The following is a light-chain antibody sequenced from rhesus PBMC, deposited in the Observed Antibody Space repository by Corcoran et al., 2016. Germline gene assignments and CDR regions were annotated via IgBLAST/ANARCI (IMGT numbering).Light chain of an antibody. J-gene: IGKJ4*01. CDR2: AAS. Sequence: DIQMTQSPSSLSASVGDRVTITCRASQGISDYLSWYQQKPGKAPKRLIYAASSLESGVPSRFSGRGSVTECNLTISSLQPEDFAAYYCLQGYSTPLTFGGGTKVELK. CDR3: LQGYSTPLT. V-gene: IGKV1-36*02. CDR1: QGISDY.